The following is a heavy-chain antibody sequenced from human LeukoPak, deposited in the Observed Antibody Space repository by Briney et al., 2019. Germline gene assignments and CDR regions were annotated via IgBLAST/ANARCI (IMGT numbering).Heavy chain of an antibody. J-gene: IGHJ4*02. CDR3: ARGGRWELLLDFDY. CDR1: GFTFSSYE. CDR2: ISSSGSTI. Sequence: GGSLRLSCAASGFTFSSYEMNWVRQAPGKGLEWVPYISSSGSTIYYADSVKGRFTISRDNAKNSLYLQMNSLRAEDTAVYYCARGGRWELLLDFDYWGQGTLVTVSS. D-gene: IGHD1-26*01. V-gene: IGHV3-48*03.